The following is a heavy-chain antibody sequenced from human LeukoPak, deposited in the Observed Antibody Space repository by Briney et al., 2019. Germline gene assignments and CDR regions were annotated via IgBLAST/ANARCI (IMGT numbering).Heavy chain of an antibody. D-gene: IGHD1-26*01. Sequence: GGSLRLSCAASVFTVSSNYMSWVRQAPGKGLEWVSVIYSSGSTYYADSVKGRFTISRDNSKNTLYLQMNSLRAEDTAVYYSATYQRVVGVTYYFDYWGQGTLVTVSS. J-gene: IGHJ4*02. V-gene: IGHV3-53*01. CDR2: IYSSGST. CDR1: VFTVSSNY. CDR3: ATYQRVVGVTYYFDY.